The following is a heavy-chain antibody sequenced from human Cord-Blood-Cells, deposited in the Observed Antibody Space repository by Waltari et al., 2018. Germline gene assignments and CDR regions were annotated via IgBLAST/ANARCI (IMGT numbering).Heavy chain of an antibody. CDR3: ARQLGYCSGGSCYHSYYFDY. D-gene: IGHD2-15*01. CDR2: IYPGDSDT. Sequence: GYSFTSYWIGWVRQMPGKGLEWMGIIYPGDSDTRYSPSFQGQVTISADKSISTAYLQWSSLTASDTAMYYCARQLGYCSGGSCYHSYYFDYWGQGTLVTVSS. J-gene: IGHJ4*02. CDR1: GYSFTSYW. V-gene: IGHV5-51*01.